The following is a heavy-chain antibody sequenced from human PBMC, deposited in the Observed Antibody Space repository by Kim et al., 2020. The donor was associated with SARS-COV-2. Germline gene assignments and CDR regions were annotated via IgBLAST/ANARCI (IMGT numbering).Heavy chain of an antibody. Sequence: CQGRVTITADESTSTAYMELGSLRSEDTAVYYCARDLPWFGEVGPNWFDPWGQGTLVTVSS. CDR3: ARDLPWFGEVGPNWFDP. D-gene: IGHD3-10*01. V-gene: IGHV1-69*01. J-gene: IGHJ5*02.